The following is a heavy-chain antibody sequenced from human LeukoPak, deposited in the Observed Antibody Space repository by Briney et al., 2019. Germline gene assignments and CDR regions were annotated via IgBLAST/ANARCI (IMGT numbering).Heavy chain of an antibody. V-gene: IGHV3-23*01. Sequence: PGGSLRLSCAASGYTFKNYVRSWVRQAPGKGLEWVSAIGGSGARTYYADSVRGRFTISRDNSKNTVYLQLNSLRGEDTAVYYCAKDLVSGDWYWRGFDSWGQGTLVTVSS. CDR3: AKDLVSGDWYWRGFDS. J-gene: IGHJ4*02. D-gene: IGHD6-19*01. CDR1: GYTFKNYV. CDR2: IGGSGART.